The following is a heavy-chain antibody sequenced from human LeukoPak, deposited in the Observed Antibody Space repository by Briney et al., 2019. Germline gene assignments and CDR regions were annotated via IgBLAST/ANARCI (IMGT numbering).Heavy chain of an antibody. CDR1: GFTFSTYT. J-gene: IGHJ4*02. D-gene: IGHD3-22*01. CDR3: ARTPSGVVVITSYDY. Sequence: PGGSLRLSCAASGFTFSTYTMHWVRQAPGKGLEYVTAISSNGGTTYYANSVKGRFTISRDSSKNTLYLQMGSLRAEDMAVYYCARTPSGVVVITSYDYWGQGTLVTVSS. V-gene: IGHV3-64*01. CDR2: ISSNGGTT.